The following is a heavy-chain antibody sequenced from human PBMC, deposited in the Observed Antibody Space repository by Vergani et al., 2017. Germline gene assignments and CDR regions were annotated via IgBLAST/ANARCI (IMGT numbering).Heavy chain of an antibody. CDR3: AREGSGWYLGYYYYGMDV. J-gene: IGHJ6*02. CDR1: GFTFSSYA. V-gene: IGHV3-23*01. D-gene: IGHD6-19*01. Sequence: EVQLLESGGGLVQPGGSLRLSCAASGFTFSSYAMSWVRQAPGKGLEWVSAISGSGGSTYYADSVKGRFTISRDNSKNTLYLQMNSLRAEDTAVYYCAREGSGWYLGYYYYGMDVWGQGTTVTVSS. CDR2: ISGSGGST.